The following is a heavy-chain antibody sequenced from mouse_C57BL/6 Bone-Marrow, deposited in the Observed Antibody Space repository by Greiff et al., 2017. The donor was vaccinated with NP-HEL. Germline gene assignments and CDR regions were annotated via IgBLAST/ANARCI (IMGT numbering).Heavy chain of an antibody. CDR3: ARQYYYGSFDY. CDR2: ISGGGGNT. Sequence: EVKVVESGGGLVKPGGSLKLSCAASGFTFSSYTMSWVRQTPEKRLEWVATISGGGGNTYYPDSVKGRFTISRDNAKNTLYLQMSSLRSEDTALYYCARQYYYGSFDYWGQGTTLTVSS. CDR1: GFTFSSYT. J-gene: IGHJ2*01. V-gene: IGHV5-9*01. D-gene: IGHD1-1*01.